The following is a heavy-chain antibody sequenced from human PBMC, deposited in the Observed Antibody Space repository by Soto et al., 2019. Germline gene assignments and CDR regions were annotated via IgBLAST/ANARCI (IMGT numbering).Heavy chain of an antibody. CDR3: AAQRGLTGNRSGPSGY. CDR2: ISWNSGSI. J-gene: IGHJ4*02. Sequence: EVQLVESGGGLVQPGRSLRLSCAASGFTFDDYAMHWVRQAPGKGLEWVSGISWNSGSIGYADSVKGRFTISRDNAKNSLELQMNRPGAEDTALYYCAAQRGLTGNRSGPSGYLGQGTLVTVPS. V-gene: IGHV3-9*01. D-gene: IGHD1-20*01. CDR1: GFTFDDYA.